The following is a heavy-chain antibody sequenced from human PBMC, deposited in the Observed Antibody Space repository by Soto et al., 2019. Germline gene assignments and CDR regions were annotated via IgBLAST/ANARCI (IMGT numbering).Heavy chain of an antibody. J-gene: IGHJ4*02. CDR1: GFAFSNYA. D-gene: IGHD4-17*01. CDR2: ISRSSNVI. V-gene: IGHV3-23*01. CDR3: AKDPNGDYIGAFDD. Sequence: EVQLLESGGDLVQPGGSLRLSCAASGFAFSNYAVTWVRQAQGKGLEWVSSISRSSNVIYYADSVKGRFIISRDNSKNTLYLRMNSLRAEDTARYFCAKDPNGDYIGAFDDWGQGTLVTVSS.